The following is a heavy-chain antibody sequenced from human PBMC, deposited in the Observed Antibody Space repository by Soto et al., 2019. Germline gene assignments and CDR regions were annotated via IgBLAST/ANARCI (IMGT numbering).Heavy chain of an antibody. D-gene: IGHD3-10*01. Sequence: TEVHPTQTLTLTYTFCGFSLSTSGVEGSWIRQPPGKALEWLALIYWDDDKIYSTSLKSRLTITKDTSKNQLVLTMTNMDPVDTATYYSELEDGDNSSVYXWCQGTRVLVS. CDR2: IYWDDDK. J-gene: IGHJ4*02. CDR3: ELEDGDNSSVYX. V-gene: IGHV2-5*02. CDR1: GFSLSTSGVE.